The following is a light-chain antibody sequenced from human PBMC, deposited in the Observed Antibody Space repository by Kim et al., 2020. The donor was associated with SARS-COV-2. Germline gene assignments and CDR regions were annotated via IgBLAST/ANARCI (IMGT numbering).Light chain of an antibody. CDR3: CSCTGSTTV. Sequence: PGQSIHSLRTGTSRGGAGYYCVCWDQPNPGKAPKPFLYDVNKRASGVSNRFSGSKVGNTASLTISGPQPEDEDDYHCCSCTGSTTVFGTGTQLSVL. CDR1: SRGGAGYYC. CDR2: DVN. V-gene: IGLV2-14*03. J-gene: IGLJ1*01.